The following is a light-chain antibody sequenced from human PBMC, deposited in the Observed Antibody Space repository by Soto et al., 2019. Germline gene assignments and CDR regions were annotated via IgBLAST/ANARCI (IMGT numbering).Light chain of an antibody. CDR3: SSYTSSSTLV. CDR2: EVS. J-gene: IGLJ2*01. Sequence: QSALTQPPSVSESPGQSITISCTGTSSDVGGYNYVSWYQQHPGIAPKLMISEVSNRPSGVSNRFSGSESGNTAALTISGLQAEEEADYYCSSYTSSSTLVFGGGTKVTVL. CDR1: SSDVGGYNY. V-gene: IGLV2-14*01.